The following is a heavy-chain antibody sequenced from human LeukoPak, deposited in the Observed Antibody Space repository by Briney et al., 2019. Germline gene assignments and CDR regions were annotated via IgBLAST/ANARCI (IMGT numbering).Heavy chain of an antibody. CDR2: IDGDGSST. Sequence: GGSLRLSCAASGFTFSIYAMNWVRQAPGKGLVWVSRIDGDGSSTNYADSVKGRFTISRDNAKNTLYLQMNSLRAEDTAVYYCARGYSGYFYYWGQGTLVTVSS. V-gene: IGHV3-74*01. D-gene: IGHD5-12*01. J-gene: IGHJ4*02. CDR1: GFTFSIYA. CDR3: ARGYSGYFYY.